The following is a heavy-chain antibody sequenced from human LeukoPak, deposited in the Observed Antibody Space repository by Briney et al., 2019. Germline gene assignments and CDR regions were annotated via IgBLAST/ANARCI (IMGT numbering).Heavy chain of an antibody. CDR1: GFTFEDYA. CDR2: SRFDEVSE. Sequence: GGSLRLSCAPSGFTFEDYAMHWVRQAPGKGLEWVAVSRFDEVSEDYRDSVKGRFTISRDNSKKTFYLQMNRLTVEDTAVYYCAKDRWVQETSQHFFDSWGQGTLVTVSS. CDR3: AKDRWVQETSQHFFDS. J-gene: IGHJ4*02. D-gene: IGHD2-2*01. V-gene: IGHV3-30*02.